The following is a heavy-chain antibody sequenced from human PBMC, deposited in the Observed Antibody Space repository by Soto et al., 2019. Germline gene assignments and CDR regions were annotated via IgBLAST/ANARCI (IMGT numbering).Heavy chain of an antibody. CDR1: GFTFSSYA. D-gene: IGHD3-3*01. CDR3: AKGLRGYYDFWSGYYRYYYYGMDV. J-gene: IGHJ6*02. CDR2: ISGSGGST. Sequence: GGSLRLSCAASGFTFSSYAMSWVRQAPGKGLEWVSAISGSGGSTYYADSVKGRFTISRDNSKNTLYLQMNSLRAEDTAVYYCAKGLRGYYDFWSGYYRYYYYGMDVWGQGTTVTVSS. V-gene: IGHV3-23*01.